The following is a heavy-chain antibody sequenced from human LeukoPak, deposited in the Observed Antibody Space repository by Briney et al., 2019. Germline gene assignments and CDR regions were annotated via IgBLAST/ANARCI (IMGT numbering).Heavy chain of an antibody. CDR3: AKRNLGNIDY. J-gene: IGHJ4*02. D-gene: IGHD3-16*01. V-gene: IGHV3-7*02. Sequence: PGGSLRLSCAASGFTFSSYWMSWVRQAPGKGLEWVANIKQDGSEKYYADSVKGRFTVSRDNSKNTLYLQMNSLRAEDTAVYYCAKRNLGNIDYWGQGTLVTVSS. CDR2: IKQDGSEK. CDR1: GFTFSSYW.